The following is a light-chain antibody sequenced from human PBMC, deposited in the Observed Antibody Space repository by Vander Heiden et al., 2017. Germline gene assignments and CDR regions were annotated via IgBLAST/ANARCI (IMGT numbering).Light chain of an antibody. CDR1: QSISNW. CDR3: QQYNGYPWT. Sequence: DIQMTQSPSTLSASVCDRVTITCRASQSISNWLAWYQQKPGKAPKLLIYKESILETGVPPRFSGSGSGSEFTLTISSLQPDDFATYYCQQYNGYPWTFGQGTKVEIK. CDR2: KES. V-gene: IGKV1-5*03. J-gene: IGKJ1*01.